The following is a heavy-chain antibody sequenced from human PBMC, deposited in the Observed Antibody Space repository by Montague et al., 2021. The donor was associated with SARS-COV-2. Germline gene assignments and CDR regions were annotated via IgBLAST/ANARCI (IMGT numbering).Heavy chain of an antibody. J-gene: IGHJ5*02. D-gene: IGHD3-22*01. V-gene: IGHV4-61*08. Sequence: SETLSLTCTVSGDSVSSGAHYWSWIRQPPGKGLEWIAYIYYSGNTYTKYNPSLESRVSISVDTSKNQFSLKLTSGSAADTAVYYCAREYFDSSGLVWIDPWGQGTLVIVSS. CDR1: GDSVSSGAHY. CDR3: AREYFDSSGLVWIDP. CDR2: IYYSGNTYT.